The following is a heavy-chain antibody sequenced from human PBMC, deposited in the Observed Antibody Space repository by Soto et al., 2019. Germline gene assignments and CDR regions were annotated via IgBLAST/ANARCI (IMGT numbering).Heavy chain of an antibody. CDR1: GGTFSSYA. Sequence: ASVKVSCKASGGTFSSYAISWVRHAPGQGXEWMGGIIPIFGTANYAQKFQGRVTITADKSTSTAYMELSSLRSEDTAVYYCASGSRDYDFWSGYWYYYGMDVWGQGTTVTVSS. J-gene: IGHJ6*02. CDR2: IIPIFGTA. CDR3: ASGSRDYDFWSGYWYYYGMDV. D-gene: IGHD3-3*01. V-gene: IGHV1-69*06.